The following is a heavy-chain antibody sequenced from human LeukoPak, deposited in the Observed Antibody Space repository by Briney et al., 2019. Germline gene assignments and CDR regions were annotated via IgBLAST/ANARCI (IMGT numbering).Heavy chain of an antibody. Sequence: GASVKVSCKASGYTFTGYYMHWVRQAPGRGLEWMGWINPNSGGTNYAQKFQGRVTMTRDTSISTAYMELSRLRSDDTAVYYCASHSIFGVVTSTYYFDYWGQGTLVTVSS. J-gene: IGHJ4*02. CDR3: ASHSIFGVVTSTYYFDY. CDR2: INPNSGGT. V-gene: IGHV1-2*02. D-gene: IGHD3-3*01. CDR1: GYTFTGYY.